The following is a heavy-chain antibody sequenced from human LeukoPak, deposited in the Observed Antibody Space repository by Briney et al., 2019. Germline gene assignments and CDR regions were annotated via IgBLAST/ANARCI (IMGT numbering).Heavy chain of an antibody. CDR2: INHSGST. Sequence: SETLSLTCAVYGGSFSGYYWSWIRQPPGKGLEWVGEINHSGSTNYNPSLKSRVTISVDTSKNQFSLKLSSVTAADTAVYYCASNRYDYVWGSCHPWYFDYWGQGTLVTVSS. CDR3: ASNRYDYVWGSCHPWYFDY. V-gene: IGHV4-34*01. D-gene: IGHD3-16*01. J-gene: IGHJ4*02. CDR1: GGSFSGYY.